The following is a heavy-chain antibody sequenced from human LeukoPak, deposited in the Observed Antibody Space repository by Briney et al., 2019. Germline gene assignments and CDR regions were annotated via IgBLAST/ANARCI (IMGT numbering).Heavy chain of an antibody. CDR2: ISAYNGNT. J-gene: IGHJ4*02. Sequence: ASVKVSCRAPGYTFTGIVTTWWRQAPEQGLDGWGWISAYNGNTNYAQKLQGRVTMTTDTSTSTAYMELRSLRSDDTAVCYCARAYSSSWYVDYWGQGTLVTVSS. D-gene: IGHD6-13*01. CDR3: ARAYSSSWYVDY. V-gene: IGHV1-18*01. CDR1: GYTFTGIV.